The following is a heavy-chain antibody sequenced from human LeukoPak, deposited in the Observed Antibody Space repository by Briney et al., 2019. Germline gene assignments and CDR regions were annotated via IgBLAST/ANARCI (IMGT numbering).Heavy chain of an antibody. CDR1: GYKFPTYW. D-gene: IGHD1-26*01. CDR3: ARRRDLYSGSYYPFDY. CDR2: IYPDDSDT. Sequence: GESLKISCKGSGYKFPTYWIGWVRQMPGKGLEWMGIIYPDDSDTRYSPSFQGLVTISADKSINTAYLQWSSLKASDTAMYYCARRRDLYSGSYYPFDYWGQGTLVTVSS. J-gene: IGHJ4*02. V-gene: IGHV5-51*01.